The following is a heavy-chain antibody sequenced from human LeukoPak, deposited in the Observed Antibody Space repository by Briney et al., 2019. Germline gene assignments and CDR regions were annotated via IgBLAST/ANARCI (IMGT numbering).Heavy chain of an antibody. Sequence: ASETLSLTCTVSGGSISSYYRSWIRQPPGKGLEWIGYIYYSGSTNYNPSLKSRVTISVDTSKNQFSLKLSSVTAADTAVYYCARVTVAGTDYWGQGTLVTVSS. CDR3: ARVTVAGTDY. J-gene: IGHJ4*02. D-gene: IGHD6-19*01. CDR1: GGSISSYY. V-gene: IGHV4-59*01. CDR2: IYYSGST.